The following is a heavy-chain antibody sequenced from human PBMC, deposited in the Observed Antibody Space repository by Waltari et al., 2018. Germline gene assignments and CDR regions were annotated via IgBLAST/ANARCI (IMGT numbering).Heavy chain of an antibody. CDR3: ARDGGEKLWSFDY. J-gene: IGHJ4*02. CDR2: ISSSGSTI. V-gene: IGHV3-48*03. Sequence: EVQLVESGGGLVQPGGSLRLSCAASGFTFSSYEMNWVRQAPGKGLEWVSYISSSGSTIYYADSVKGRFTISRDNAKNSLYLQMNSLRAEDTAVYYCARDGGEKLWSFDYWGQGTLVTVSS. CDR1: GFTFSSYE. D-gene: IGHD5-18*01.